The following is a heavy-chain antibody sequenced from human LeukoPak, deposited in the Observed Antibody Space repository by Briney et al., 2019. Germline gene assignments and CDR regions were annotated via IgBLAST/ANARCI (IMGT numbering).Heavy chain of an antibody. CDR1: GYSFTIYW. CDR2: IYPGDSDT. CDR3: ARARYCSGGTCYPDY. V-gene: IGHV5-51*01. J-gene: IGHJ4*02. Sequence: GESLRISCKGSGYSFTIYWIGWVRQMPGRGLEWMGIIYPGDSDTRYSPSFQGQVTISADKSISTAYLQWSSLKASDTAMYYCARARYCSGGTCYPDYWGQGTLATVSS. D-gene: IGHD2-15*01.